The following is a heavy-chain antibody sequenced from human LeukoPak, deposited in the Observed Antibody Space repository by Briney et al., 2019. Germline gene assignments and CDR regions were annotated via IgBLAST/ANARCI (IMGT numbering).Heavy chain of an antibody. J-gene: IGHJ4*02. D-gene: IGHD4-17*01. CDR2: IWNDGSHE. CDR3: AKDATEYGDSHFDC. CDR1: GFTFSSYG. V-gene: IGHV3-33*06. Sequence: GESLKISCAASGFTFSSYGMHWVRQAPGKGLEWVAVIWNDGSHEYYADSEKGRFTISRDNSRNTVYLQMKSLRAEDTAVYYCAKDATEYGDSHFDCWGQGTLVTVSS.